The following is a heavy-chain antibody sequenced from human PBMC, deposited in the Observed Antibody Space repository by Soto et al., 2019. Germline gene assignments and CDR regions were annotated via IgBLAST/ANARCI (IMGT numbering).Heavy chain of an antibody. CDR2: IYYSGST. CDR3: ARHFWGVGIYHYYDGLDF. J-gene: IGHJ6*02. CDR1: GGSISSSSYY. V-gene: IGHV4-39*01. Sequence: PSETLSLTCTVSGGSISSSSYYWGWIRHPPGKGLEWIGSIYYSGSTYYNPSLKSRVTISVDTSKNQFSLRLSSVTAADTAVYYCARHFWGVGIYHYYDGLDFWGQGTTVTVS. D-gene: IGHD3-16*01.